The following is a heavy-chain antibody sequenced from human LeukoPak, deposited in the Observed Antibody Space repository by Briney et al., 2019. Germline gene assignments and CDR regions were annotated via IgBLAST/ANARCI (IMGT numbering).Heavy chain of an antibody. J-gene: IGHJ4*01. Sequence: SETLSLTRTVSGGSISSGFYWGWIRQPPGKGLEWIGSIYHSGSTYYNPSLESRVTISVDTSKNQFSLKVISVTAADTAVYYCARGVGYCSGGRCPFDYWGRGTQVTVSS. V-gene: IGHV4-38-2*02. CDR3: ARGVGYCSGGRCPFDY. CDR1: GGSISSGFY. D-gene: IGHD2-15*01. CDR2: IYHSGST.